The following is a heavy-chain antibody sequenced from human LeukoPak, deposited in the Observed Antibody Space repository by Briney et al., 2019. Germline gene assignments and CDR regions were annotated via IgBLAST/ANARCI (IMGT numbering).Heavy chain of an antibody. CDR2: IKQDGSEK. D-gene: IGHD2-15*01. Sequence: PGGSLRLSCAASGFTFSNYWMTWVRQAPGKGLEWVANIKQDGSEKYYVDSVKGRFTISRDNAKNSLYLQMNSLRAEDTALYYCAREDPPRGTFDYWGQGILVTVSS. CDR3: AREDPPRGTFDY. CDR1: GFTFSNYW. V-gene: IGHV3-7*05. J-gene: IGHJ4*02.